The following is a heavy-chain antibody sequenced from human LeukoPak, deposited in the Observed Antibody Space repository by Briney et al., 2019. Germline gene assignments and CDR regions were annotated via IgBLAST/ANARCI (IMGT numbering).Heavy chain of an antibody. CDR1: GFTFSSYC. J-gene: IGHJ5*02. D-gene: IGHD3-3*01. V-gene: IGHV3-74*01. CDR2: INSDGSST. CDR3: ARVNDFWSGYSNWSDP. Sequence: GGSLRLSCAASGFTFSSYCMHWVRQAPGKGLVWVSRINSDGSSTSYADSVKGRFAISRDNSKNTLYLQMNSLRAEDTAVYYCARVNDFWSGYSNWSDPGGQGTLVTVSS.